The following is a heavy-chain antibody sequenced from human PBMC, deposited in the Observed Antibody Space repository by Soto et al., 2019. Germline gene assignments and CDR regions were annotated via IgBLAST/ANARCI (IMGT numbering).Heavy chain of an antibody. CDR1: CSTFSSYG. CDR3: ARGTMVSDY. Sequence: ASLKVSCKDSCSTFSSYGISCVRQAPGQGLEWMGWISAYNGNTNYAQKLQGRVTMTTDTSTSTAYMELRSLRSDDTAVYYCARGTMVSDYWGQGSLVTVSS. D-gene: IGHD3-10*01. CDR2: ISAYNGNT. J-gene: IGHJ4*02. V-gene: IGHV1-18*01.